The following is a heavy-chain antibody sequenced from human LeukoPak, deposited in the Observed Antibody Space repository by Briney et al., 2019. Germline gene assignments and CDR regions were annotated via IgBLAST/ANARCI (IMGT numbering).Heavy chain of an antibody. CDR3: AKDLDRYYYDSSGYSPDY. D-gene: IGHD3-22*01. CDR2: ISGSGGST. J-gene: IGHJ4*02. Sequence: GGSLRLSCVASGFTFSSYGMHWVRQAPGKGLEWVSAISGSGGSTYYADSVKGRFTISRDNSKNTLYLQMNSLRAEDTAVYYCAKDLDRYYYDSSGYSPDYWGQGTLVTVSS. V-gene: IGHV3-23*01. CDR1: GFTFSSYG.